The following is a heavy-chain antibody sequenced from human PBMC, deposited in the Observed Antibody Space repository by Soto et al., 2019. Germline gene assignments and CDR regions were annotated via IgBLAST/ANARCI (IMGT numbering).Heavy chain of an antibody. CDR2: IYYTGTT. CDR3: ARLGGFYQSLDS. J-gene: IGHJ5*01. Sequence: SETLYLTCTVSGGSISSYYWSWIRQPPGKGLEWIGYIYYTGTTTYNPSFKSRFTISVDSSKNQFSLNLTSVSAADTAVYYCARLGGFYQSLDSWGQGTLVTVS. D-gene: IGHD3-22*01. V-gene: IGHV4-59*08. CDR1: GGSISSYY.